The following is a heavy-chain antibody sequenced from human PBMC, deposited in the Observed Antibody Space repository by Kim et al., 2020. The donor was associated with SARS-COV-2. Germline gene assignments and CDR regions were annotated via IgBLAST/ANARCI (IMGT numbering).Heavy chain of an antibody. J-gene: IGHJ4*02. Sequence: GGSLRLSCAASGFNVSSNYMNWVRQAPGKGLEWVSVIYSSGGSYYADSVKGRFTISRDSSENALYLQLNSLSADDTGVYYCARGTVLRAFDYWGQGTLVTVST. V-gene: IGHV3-53*01. CDR2: IYSSGGS. D-gene: IGHD4-17*01. CDR1: GFNVSSNY. CDR3: ARGTVLRAFDY.